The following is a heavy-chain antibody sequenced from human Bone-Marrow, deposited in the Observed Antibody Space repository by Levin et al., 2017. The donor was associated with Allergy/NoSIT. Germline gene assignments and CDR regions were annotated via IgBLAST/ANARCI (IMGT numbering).Heavy chain of an antibody. V-gene: IGHV3-30*18. J-gene: IGHJ6*02. Sequence: GGSLRLSCAASGFTFSSYGMHWVRQAPGKGLEWVAVISYDGSNKYYADSVKGRFTISRDNSKNTLYLQMNSLRAEDTAVYYCAKETYDLYYYYGMDVWGQGTTVTVSS. D-gene: IGHD3-16*01. CDR1: GFTFSSYG. CDR3: AKETYDLYYYYGMDV. CDR2: ISYDGSNK.